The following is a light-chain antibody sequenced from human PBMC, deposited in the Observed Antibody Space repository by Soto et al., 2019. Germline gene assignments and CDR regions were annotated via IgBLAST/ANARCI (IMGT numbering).Light chain of an antibody. J-gene: IGLJ1*01. V-gene: IGLV2-14*01. CDR3: SSYTSSNTLV. CDR1: SEDVGGYNY. CDR2: EVT. Sequence: QSALTQPASVSGSPGQSITMSCSGTSEDVGGYNYVSWYQHHPGKAPKLLIYEVTNRPSGLSDRFSGSKSGNTASLTISGLQAEDEAEYYCSSYTSSNTLVFGTGTKLPVL.